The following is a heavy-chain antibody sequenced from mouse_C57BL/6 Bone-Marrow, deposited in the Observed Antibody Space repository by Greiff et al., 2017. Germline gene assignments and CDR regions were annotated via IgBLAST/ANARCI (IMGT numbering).Heavy chain of an antibody. D-gene: IGHD3-2*02. CDR2: IGPGSGST. Sequence: QVQLQQSGAELVKPGASVKISCKASGYTFTDYYINWVKQMPGQALEWIGKIGPGSGSTYYNEKFKGKATLTADKSSSTAYMQLRSLTSEDSAVYFCARARRQLRLRPYYFDFWGLGTTLTVSS. CDR3: ARARRQLRLRPYYFDF. J-gene: IGHJ2*01. CDR1: GYTFTDYY. V-gene: IGHV1-77*01.